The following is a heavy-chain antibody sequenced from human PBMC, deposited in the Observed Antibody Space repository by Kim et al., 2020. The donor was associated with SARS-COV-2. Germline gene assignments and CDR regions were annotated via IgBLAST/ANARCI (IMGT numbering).Heavy chain of an antibody. CDR3: SRGLTVGVPFDY. V-gene: IGHV4-34*01. CDR2: INHSGST. Sequence: SETLSLTCAVYGGSFSGYYWSWIRQHPGRGLEWSGEINHSGSTNYNPSLKRRVTISVDTSKNQFSLKLSSVTAADTAVYYCSRGLTVGVPFDYWGQGTLV. D-gene: IGHD3-16*01. J-gene: IGHJ4*02. CDR1: GGSFSGYY.